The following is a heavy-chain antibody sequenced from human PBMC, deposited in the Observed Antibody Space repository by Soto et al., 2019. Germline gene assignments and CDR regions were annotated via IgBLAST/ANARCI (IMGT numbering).Heavy chain of an antibody. J-gene: IGHJ4*02. D-gene: IGHD1-7*01. CDR3: GRGRSGELVVFY. CDR2: ISPVTGGA. CDR1: GYTFTGHY. V-gene: IGHV1-2*02. Sequence: QVQLVQSGAEVKKPGASVKVSCKASGYTFTGHYIHWVRQAPGQGPEWMGEISPVTGGAKYAQKFQGRVTMTRETSITTVYMELTNLSPDDTAVYYCGRGRSGELVVFYWGQGTLVSVSS.